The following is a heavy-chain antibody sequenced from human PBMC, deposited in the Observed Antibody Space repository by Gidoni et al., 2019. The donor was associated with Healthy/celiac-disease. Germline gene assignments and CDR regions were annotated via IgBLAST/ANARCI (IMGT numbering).Heavy chain of an antibody. D-gene: IGHD6-13*01. CDR2: ISWNSGSI. V-gene: IGHV3-9*01. CDR3: AKGSVGSSWYGSLRFDP. CDR1: GFTFDDYA. J-gene: IGHJ5*02. Sequence: EVQLVASGGGLLQPGRSLRLSCADSGFTFDDYAMHWVRQAPGKGLEWVSGISWNSGSIGYADSVKGRFTISRDNAKNSLYLQMNSLRAEDTALYYCAKGSVGSSWYGSLRFDPWGQGTLVTVSS.